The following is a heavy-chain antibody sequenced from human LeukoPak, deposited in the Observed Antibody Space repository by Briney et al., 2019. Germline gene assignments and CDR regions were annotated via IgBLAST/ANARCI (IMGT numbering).Heavy chain of an antibody. J-gene: IGHJ5*02. CDR1: GGSFSGYY. V-gene: IGHV4-34*01. CDR3: ARGNVVEVVPATWFDP. D-gene: IGHD2-2*01. CDR2: INHSGST. Sequence: KPSETLSLTCAVYGGSFSGYYWSWIRQPPGKGLEWIGEINHSGSTNYNPSLKSRVTISVDTSKNQFSLKLSSVTAADTAVYYCARGNVVEVVPATWFDPWGQGALVTVSS.